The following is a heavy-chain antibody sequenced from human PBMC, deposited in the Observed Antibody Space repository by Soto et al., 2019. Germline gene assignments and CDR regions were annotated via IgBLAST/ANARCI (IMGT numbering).Heavy chain of an antibody. CDR2: LWAGGNYA. D-gene: IGHD1-1*01. CDR3: AGVAQEQASYGMDV. CDR1: GFHFSSHG. J-gene: IGHJ6*02. Sequence: QVQLVESGGNVVQPGRSLRLSCAASGFHFSSHGMHWVRQAPGRGLEWVAHLWAGGNYAYYAYSVTGLFTISSNQSKKALYMQMNSLEDEDAVVYCCAGVAQEQASYGMDVWGQGTTVTVSS. V-gene: IGHV3-33*01.